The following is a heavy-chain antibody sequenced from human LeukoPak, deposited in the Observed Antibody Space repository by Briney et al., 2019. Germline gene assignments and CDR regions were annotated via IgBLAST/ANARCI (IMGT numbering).Heavy chain of an antibody. CDR1: GFTFSSYG. D-gene: IGHD3-16*01. CDR2: LNTDGSST. J-gene: IGHJ6*02. Sequence: PGRSLRLSCAASGFTFSSYGMHWVRQVPGKGLVWVSRLNTDGSSTSYADSVKGRFTISRDNARNTLYLQMNSLRAEDTAVYYCARDDAFRGVGMDVWGQGTTVTVSS. CDR3: ARDDAFRGVGMDV. V-gene: IGHV3-74*01.